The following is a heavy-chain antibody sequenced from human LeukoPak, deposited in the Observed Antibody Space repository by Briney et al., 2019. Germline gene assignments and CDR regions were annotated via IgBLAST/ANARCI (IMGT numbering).Heavy chain of an antibody. J-gene: IGHJ4*02. CDR3: ARNHYYDSSGYYYLFDY. Sequence: PSETLSLTCTVSGVSISSGGYYWSWIRQHPGKGLEWIGYIYYSGSTYYNPSLKSRVTISVDTSKNQFSPKLSSVTAADTAVYYCARNHYYDSSGYYYLFDYWGQGTLVTVSS. CDR2: IYYSGST. V-gene: IGHV4-31*03. D-gene: IGHD3-22*01. CDR1: GVSISSGGYY.